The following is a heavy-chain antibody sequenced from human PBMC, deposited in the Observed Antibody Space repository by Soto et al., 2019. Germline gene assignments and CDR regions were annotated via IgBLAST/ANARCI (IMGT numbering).Heavy chain of an antibody. CDR1: GFTFSSYG. CDR3: AKGEYGVAGTVEY. J-gene: IGHJ4*02. V-gene: IGHV3-30*18. D-gene: IGHD6-19*01. Sequence: QVPLVESGGGVVQPGRSLRLSCAASGFTFSSYGMHWVRQAPGKGLEWVAVISYDGSNKYYADSVKGRFTISRDNSKNTLYLQMNSLRAEDTAVYYCAKGEYGVAGTVEYWGQGTLVTVSS. CDR2: ISYDGSNK.